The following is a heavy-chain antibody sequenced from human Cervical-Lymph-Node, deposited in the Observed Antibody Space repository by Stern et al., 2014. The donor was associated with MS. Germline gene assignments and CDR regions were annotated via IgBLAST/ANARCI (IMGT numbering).Heavy chain of an antibody. CDR1: GFTFSDYF. D-gene: IGHD2/OR15-2a*01. Sequence: VQLEESGGGLVKPGGSLRLSCAASGFTFSDYFMTWIRQAPGKGLEWVAYISSGGSTIYYADSVKGRFTVSRDNANNSLDLQMHSLRAEDTAVYYCARCNVPRKAYSMDVWGQGTTVTVSS. CDR2: ISSGGSTI. V-gene: IGHV3-11*01. CDR3: ARCNVPRKAYSMDV. J-gene: IGHJ6*02.